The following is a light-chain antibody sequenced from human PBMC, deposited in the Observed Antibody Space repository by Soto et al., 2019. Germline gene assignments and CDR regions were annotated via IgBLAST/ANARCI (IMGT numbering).Light chain of an antibody. Sequence: EIVLTQSPGTLSLSPGERATLSCRASQSVTSSYLAWYQQKPGQAPRLLIYGASSRATGIPDRFSGSGSGTDFTLTISRLEPEDSAVYYCQQYGSSHTFGGGTKVEIK. CDR2: GAS. CDR1: QSVTSSY. CDR3: QQYGSSHT. J-gene: IGKJ4*01. V-gene: IGKV3-20*01.